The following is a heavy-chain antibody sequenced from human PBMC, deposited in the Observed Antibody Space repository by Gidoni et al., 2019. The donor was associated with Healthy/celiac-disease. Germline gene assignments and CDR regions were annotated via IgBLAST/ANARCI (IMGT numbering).Heavy chain of an antibody. D-gene: IGHD6-13*01. Sequence: GSVSNADYYWGWIRQSPGKGLEWLGTVYYRGTTYYNPSLKSRVTISPDTSQNQFSLRLSSVTAADTAVYYCARDVRYSSSWSHFDFWGQGTLVTVSS. CDR2: VYYRGTT. V-gene: IGHV4-39*07. CDR1: GSVSNADYY. J-gene: IGHJ4*02. CDR3: ARDVRYSSSWSHFDF.